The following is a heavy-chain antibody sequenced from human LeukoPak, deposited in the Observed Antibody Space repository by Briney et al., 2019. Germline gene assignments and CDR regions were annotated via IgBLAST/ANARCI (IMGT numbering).Heavy chain of an antibody. D-gene: IGHD6-13*01. CDR2: ISNSGSTI. Sequence: GGSLRLSCAASGFTFSTYSMNWVRQAPGKGLEWISFISNSGSTIYYADSVKGRFTISRDNAENSLYLQMNSLRAEDTAVYYCARESRVFSSNTWYYDYWGQGTLVTVSS. J-gene: IGHJ4*02. CDR1: GFTFSTYS. CDR3: ARESRVFSSNTWYYDY. V-gene: IGHV3-48*01.